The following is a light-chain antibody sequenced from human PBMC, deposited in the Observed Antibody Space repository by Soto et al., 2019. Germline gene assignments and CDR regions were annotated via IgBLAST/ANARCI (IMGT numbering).Light chain of an antibody. J-gene: IGKJ5*01. V-gene: IGKV1-39*01. CDR3: QQLNTLPFT. CDR1: QDISNH. Sequence: DIQMTQSPSSLSASVGDRVTITCQASQDISNHLNWYQQKPGKAPKLLIYAASSLQSGVPSRFSGSGSETEFTLSISSLQPEDFATYHCQQLNTLPFTFGQGTRLENK. CDR2: AAS.